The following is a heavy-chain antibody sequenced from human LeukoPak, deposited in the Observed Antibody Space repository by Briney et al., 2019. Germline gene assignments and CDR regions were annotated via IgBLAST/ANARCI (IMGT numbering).Heavy chain of an antibody. J-gene: IGHJ3*02. CDR3: ASARELYTYYYGSGSYSSDAFDI. CDR1: GYSISYYY. V-gene: IGHV4-59*01. Sequence: SETLSLTCNVSGYSISYYYWSWIRQPPGKGLEWIGYIYYSGSTNYNPSLKSRVTTSVDTSKNQFSLKLSSVTAADTAVYYCASARELYTYYYGSGSYSSDAFDIWGQGTMVTVSS. D-gene: IGHD3-10*01. CDR2: IYYSGST.